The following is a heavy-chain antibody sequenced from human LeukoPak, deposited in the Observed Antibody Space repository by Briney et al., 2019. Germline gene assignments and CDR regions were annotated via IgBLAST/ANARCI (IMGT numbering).Heavy chain of an antibody. CDR2: IYHTGST. CDR3: ARESADRSAAAPSILTYYYYYGMDV. CDR1: GGSISSGLYS. D-gene: IGHD6-13*01. Sequence: SETLSLTCDVSGGSISSGLYSWSWIRQPLGKGLEWIGYIYHTGSTYYNPSLKSRVTISVDTSKNQFSLKLSSVTAADTAVYYCARESADRSAAAPSILTYYYYYGMDVWGQGTTVTVSS. V-gene: IGHV4-30-2*05. J-gene: IGHJ6*02.